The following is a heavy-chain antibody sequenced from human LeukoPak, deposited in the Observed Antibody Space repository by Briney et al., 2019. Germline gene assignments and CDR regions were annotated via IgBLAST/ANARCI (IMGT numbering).Heavy chain of an antibody. D-gene: IGHD6-19*01. J-gene: IGHJ2*01. CDR2: ISDSGANT. CDR3: AKSMTLQWRGFFDL. CDR1: GFTFSTYA. Sequence: GGSLRLPCAASGFTFSTYAMSWVRQAPGKGLEWVSTISDSGANTYYADSVRGRFTISRDNSKNTLYLQKNSLRADDTAIYYCAKSMTLQWRGFFDLWGRGTHVTVSS. V-gene: IGHV3-23*01.